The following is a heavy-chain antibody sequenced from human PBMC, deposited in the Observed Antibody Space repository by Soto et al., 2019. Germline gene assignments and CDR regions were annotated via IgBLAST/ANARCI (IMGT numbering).Heavy chain of an antibody. CDR2: TYYSGST. CDR3: ARGSKNLSIYYYYYYMDV. Sequence: SETLFLTCTVSGGSISSYYWSWIRQPPGKGLEWIGYTYYSGSTNYNPHLKSRVTISVDTSNNQFSLKLSSVTAADTAVYYCARGSKNLSIYYYYYYMDVWGKGTTVTVSS. J-gene: IGHJ6*03. CDR1: GGSISSYY. D-gene: IGHD3-3*02. V-gene: IGHV4-59*08.